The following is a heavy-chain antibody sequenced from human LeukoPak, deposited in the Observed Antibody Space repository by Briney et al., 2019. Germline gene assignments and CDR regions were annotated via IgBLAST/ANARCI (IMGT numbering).Heavy chain of an antibody. CDR1: GYTLTELS. D-gene: IGHD3-10*01. Sequence: ASVKVSCKVSGYTLTELSMHWVRQAPGKGLEWMGGFDPEDGETIYAQKFQGRVTMTEDTSTDTAYMELSSLRSEDTAVYYCATDLHGSGSPSRAYYYYGIDVWGKGTTVTVSS. V-gene: IGHV1-24*01. CDR2: FDPEDGET. CDR3: ATDLHGSGSPSRAYYYYGIDV. J-gene: IGHJ6*04.